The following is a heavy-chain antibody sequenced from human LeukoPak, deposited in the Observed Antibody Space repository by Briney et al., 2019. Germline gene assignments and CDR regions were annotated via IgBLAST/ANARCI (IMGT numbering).Heavy chain of an antibody. V-gene: IGHV4-34*01. J-gene: IGHJ4*02. CDR3: ARHNWNDGKYYFDY. CDR1: GGSFSGYY. D-gene: IGHD1-20*01. CDR2: INHSGST. Sequence: SETLSLTCAVYGGSFSGYYWSWIRQPPGKGLEWIGEINHSGSTNYNPSLKSRVTISVDTSKNQFSLKLSSVTAADTAVYYCARHNWNDGKYYFDYWGQGTLVTVSS.